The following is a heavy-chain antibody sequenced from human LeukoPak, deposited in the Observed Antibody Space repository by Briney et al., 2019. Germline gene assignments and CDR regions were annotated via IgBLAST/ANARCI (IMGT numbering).Heavy chain of an antibody. CDR2: IWYDGSNK. CDR3: AKDRRYSGSYYYFDY. Sequence: PGGSLRLSCAASGFTFSSYGMHWVRQAPGKGLEWVAGIWYDGSNKYYADSVKGRFTISRDNSKNTLYLQMNSLRAEDTAVYYCAKDRRYSGSYYYFDYWGQGTPVTVSS. J-gene: IGHJ4*02. CDR1: GFTFSSYG. D-gene: IGHD1-26*01. V-gene: IGHV3-33*06.